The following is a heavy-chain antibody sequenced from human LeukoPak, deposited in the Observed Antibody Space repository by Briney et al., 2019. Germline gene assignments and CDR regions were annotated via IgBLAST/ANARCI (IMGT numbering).Heavy chain of an antibody. J-gene: IGHJ3*02. CDR3: AREGFCSGGSCYSGNAFDI. Sequence: PGGSLRLSCAASGFTFDDYGMSWVRQAPGKGLEWVSSISSSSSYIYYADSMKGRFTISRDNAKNSVYLQMNSLRAEDTAVYYCAREGFCSGGSCYSGNAFDIWGQGTMVTVSS. V-gene: IGHV3-21*01. CDR1: GFTFDDYG. CDR2: ISSSSSYI. D-gene: IGHD2-15*01.